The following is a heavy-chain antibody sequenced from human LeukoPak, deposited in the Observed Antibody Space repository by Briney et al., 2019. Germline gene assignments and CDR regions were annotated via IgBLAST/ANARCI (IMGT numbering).Heavy chain of an antibody. V-gene: IGHV3-73*01. CDR1: GFTFSGSA. CDR2: IRSKANSYAT. J-gene: IGHJ4*02. Sequence: GGSLRLSCAASGFTFSGSAMHWVRQASGKGLEWVGRIRSKANSYATAYAASVKGRFTISRDDSKNTAYLQMDSLKTEDTAVYYCTRSSLQVDYWGQGTLVTVSS. CDR3: TRSSLQVDY.